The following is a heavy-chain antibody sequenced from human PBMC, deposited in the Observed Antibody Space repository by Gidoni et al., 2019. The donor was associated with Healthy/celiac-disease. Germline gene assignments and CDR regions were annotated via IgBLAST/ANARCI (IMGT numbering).Heavy chain of an antibody. D-gene: IGHD5-18*01. J-gene: IGHJ6*02. V-gene: IGHV3-23*01. Sequence: EVQLLESGGGLVQPGGSLRLSCAASGFTFRSYAMSWVRQAPGKGLEWVSAISGSGGSTYYADSVKGRFTISRDNAKNTLYLQMNSLRAEDTAVYYCAKDSRENTAHYGMDVWGQGTTVTVSS. CDR1: GFTFRSYA. CDR3: AKDSRENTAHYGMDV. CDR2: ISGSGGST.